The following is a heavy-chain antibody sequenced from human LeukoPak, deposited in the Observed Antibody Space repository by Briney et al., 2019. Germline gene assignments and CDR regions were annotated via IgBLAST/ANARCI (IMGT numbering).Heavy chain of an antibody. CDR3: ARGEDGDYYFQH. CDR2: ISHSGSS. D-gene: IGHD4-17*01. CDR1: GGSFSGYY. J-gene: IGHJ1*01. Sequence: KTSETLSLTCAVYGGSFSGYYWSWIRQPPGKGLEWIGEISHSGSSNYNPSLKSRVTISVDTSKNQFSLKLSSVTAADTAVYYCARGEDGDYYFQHWGQGTLVTVSS. V-gene: IGHV4-34*01.